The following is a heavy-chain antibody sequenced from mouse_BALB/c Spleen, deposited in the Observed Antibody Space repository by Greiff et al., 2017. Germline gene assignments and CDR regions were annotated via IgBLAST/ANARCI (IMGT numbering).Heavy chain of an antibody. V-gene: IGHV1S81*02. CDR3: TRGENYYGSRPWFAY. CDR2: INPSNGGT. D-gene: IGHD1-1*01. Sequence: VQLQQSGAELVKPGASVKLSCKAFGYTFTSYYMYWVKQRPGQGLEWIGEINPSNGGTNFNEKFKSKATLTVDKSSSTAYMQLSSLTSEDSAVYYCTRGENYYGSRPWFAYWGQGTLVTVSA. J-gene: IGHJ3*01. CDR1: GYTFTSYY.